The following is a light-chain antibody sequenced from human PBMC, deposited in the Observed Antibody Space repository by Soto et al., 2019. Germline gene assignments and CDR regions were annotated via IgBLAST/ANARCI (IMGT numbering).Light chain of an antibody. CDR1: SGSIASNY. Sequence: NFMLTQPHSVSESPGKTVTISCTSSSGSIASNYVQWYQQRPGSSPTTVIYDDNQRPSGVPDRFSGSIDSSSNSASLTISGLKTEDEADYCCQSYDSSNPVVFGGGTKLTVL. CDR3: QSYDSSNPVV. J-gene: IGLJ2*01. CDR2: DDN. V-gene: IGLV6-57*01.